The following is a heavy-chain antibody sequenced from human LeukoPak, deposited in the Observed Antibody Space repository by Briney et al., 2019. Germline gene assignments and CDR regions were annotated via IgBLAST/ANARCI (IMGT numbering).Heavy chain of an antibody. Sequence: PSETLSLTCTVPGGSIYSYYWSWIRQPPGKGLEWIGYIYYTGSTEYHPSLKSRVTISLDTSKNQFSLKLTSVTAADTAVYYCARGYQSAEYYFDYWGQGNLVSVSS. D-gene: IGHD2-2*01. J-gene: IGHJ4*02. CDR3: ARGYQSAEYYFDY. CDR1: GGSIYSYY. V-gene: IGHV4-59*01. CDR2: IYYTGST.